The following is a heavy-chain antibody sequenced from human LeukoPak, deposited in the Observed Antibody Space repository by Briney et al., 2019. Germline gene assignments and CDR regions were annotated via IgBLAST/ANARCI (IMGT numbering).Heavy chain of an antibody. CDR3: ARGSAYYYDSSGYPGHFDY. CDR1: GGSISSSSYY. CDR2: IFYSGST. V-gene: IGHV4-39*07. D-gene: IGHD3-22*01. J-gene: IGHJ4*02. Sequence: SETLSLTCTVSGGSISSSSYYWAWIRQPPGKGLEWIGNIFYSGSTYYNPSLKSRVTISVDTSKNQFSLKLSSVTAADTAVYYCARGSAYYYDSSGYPGHFDYWGQGTLVTVSS.